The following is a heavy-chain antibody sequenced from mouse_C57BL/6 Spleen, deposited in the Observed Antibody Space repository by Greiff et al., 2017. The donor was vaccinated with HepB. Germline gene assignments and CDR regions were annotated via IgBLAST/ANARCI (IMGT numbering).Heavy chain of an antibody. CDR2: INPNNGGT. CDR3: ARGDYYGTSPWFAY. J-gene: IGHJ3*01. D-gene: IGHD1-1*01. Sequence: QLQQSGPELVKPGASVKIPCKASGYTFTDYNMDWVKQSHGKSLEWIGDINPNNGGTIYNQKFKGKATLTVDKSSSTAYMELRSLTSEGTAVYYCARGDYYGTSPWFAYWGQGTLVTVSA. CDR1: GYTFTDYN. V-gene: IGHV1-18*01.